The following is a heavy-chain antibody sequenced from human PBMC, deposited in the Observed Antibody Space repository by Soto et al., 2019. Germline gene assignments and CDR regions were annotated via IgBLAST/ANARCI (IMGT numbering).Heavy chain of an antibody. J-gene: IGHJ5*02. D-gene: IGHD3-10*01. CDR1: GFTFSSYG. CDR3: AKDFGRLGRSHPTPSMSFDP. V-gene: IGHV3-30*18. CDR2: ISYDGSNK. Sequence: QVQLVESGGGVVQPGRSLRLSCAASGFTFSSYGMHWVRQAPGKGLEWVAVISYDGSNKYYADSVKGRFTISRDNSKNTLYLQMNSLRAEDTAVYYCAKDFGRLGRSHPTPSMSFDPWGQGTLVTVSS.